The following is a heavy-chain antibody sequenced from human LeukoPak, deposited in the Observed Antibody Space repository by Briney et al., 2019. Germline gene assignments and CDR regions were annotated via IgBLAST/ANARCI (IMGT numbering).Heavy chain of an antibody. D-gene: IGHD3-10*01. Sequence: SETLSLTCTVSGGSISSEDYYGSRIRQPPGKGLEWIGYIYYSGSTNYNPSLKSRVTISVDTSKNQFSLKLSSVTAADTAVYYCARHVWFGDPTRLDDYYYGMDVWGQGTTVTVSS. V-gene: IGHV4-61*08. J-gene: IGHJ6*02. CDR3: ARHVWFGDPTRLDDYYYGMDV. CDR2: IYYSGST. CDR1: GGSISSEDYY.